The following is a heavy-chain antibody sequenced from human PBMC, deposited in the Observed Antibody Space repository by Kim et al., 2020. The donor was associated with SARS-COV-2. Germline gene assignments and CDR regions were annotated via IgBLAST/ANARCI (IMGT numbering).Heavy chain of an antibody. V-gene: IGHV3-49*03. CDR2: IRSKAYGGTT. D-gene: IGHD2-2*01. CDR3: TRDCSSTSCPIRPYYYYGMDV. J-gene: IGHJ6*02. Sequence: GGSLRLSCTASGFTFGDYAMSWFRQAPGKGLEWVGFIRSKAYGGTTEYAASVKGRFTISRDDSKSIAYLQMNSLKTEDTAVYYCTRDCSSTSCPIRPYYYYGMDVWGQGTTVTVSS. CDR1: GFTFGDYA.